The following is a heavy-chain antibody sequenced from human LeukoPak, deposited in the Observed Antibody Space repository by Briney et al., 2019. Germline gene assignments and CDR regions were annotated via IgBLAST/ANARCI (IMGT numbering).Heavy chain of an antibody. V-gene: IGHV3-11*06. CDR2: ISSGSTYT. D-gene: IGHD5-18*01. CDR3: ARLQGRGYSYGYAAS. CDR1: GVTFSDYY. J-gene: IGHJ4*02. Sequence: GGSLRLSCAAPGVTFSDYYMSWIRQAPGKGLEWAAYISSGSTYTNYADSVKGRFTISRDDAKNSVYLQMNSLGAEDTAVYYCARLQGRGYSYGYAASWGQGTLVTVSS.